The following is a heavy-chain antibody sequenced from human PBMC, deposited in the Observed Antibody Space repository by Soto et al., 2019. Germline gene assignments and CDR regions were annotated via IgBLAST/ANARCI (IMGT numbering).Heavy chain of an antibody. CDR2: ISSSSSYI. J-gene: IGHJ4*02. Sequence: EVQLVESGGGLVKPGGSLRLSCAASGFTLSSYSMNWVRQAPGKGLEWVSSISSSSSYIYYADSVKGRFTISRDNAKNSLYLQMNRLRAEDTAVYYCARDWGGEGTLDYWGQGTLVTVYS. D-gene: IGHD3-16*01. CDR1: GFTLSSYS. V-gene: IGHV3-21*01. CDR3: ARDWGGEGTLDY.